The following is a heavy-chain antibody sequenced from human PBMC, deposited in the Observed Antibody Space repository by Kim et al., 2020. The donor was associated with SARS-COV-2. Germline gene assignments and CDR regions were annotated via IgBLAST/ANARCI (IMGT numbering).Heavy chain of an antibody. CDR3: ARAMAGTTSVFDQ. Sequence: SETLSLTCTVSGDSISNFYWNWIRQPPGKGLEWVGYIYYSGSTIYNPSLKSRVTMSVDTSKTQFSLKLNSVTAADTAVYYCARAMAGTTSVFDQWGQGT. CDR1: GDSISNFY. V-gene: IGHV4-59*08. CDR2: IYYSGST. D-gene: IGHD6-19*01. J-gene: IGHJ4*02.